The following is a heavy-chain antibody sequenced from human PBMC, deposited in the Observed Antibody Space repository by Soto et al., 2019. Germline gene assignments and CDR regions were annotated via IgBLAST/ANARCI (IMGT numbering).Heavy chain of an antibody. J-gene: IGHJ4*02. CDR3: ARGLHTDYDSIGY. CDR2: INHRGST. CDR1: GGSFSGNY. D-gene: IGHD3-22*01. Sequence: SETLSLTCAVYGGSFSGNYWNWIRQPPGKGLEWIGEINHRGSTNYNPSLRSRVSISVDTSKNQFSLKLSSVTAADTAIYYCARGLHTDYDSIGYWGQGTLVTVSS. V-gene: IGHV4-34*01.